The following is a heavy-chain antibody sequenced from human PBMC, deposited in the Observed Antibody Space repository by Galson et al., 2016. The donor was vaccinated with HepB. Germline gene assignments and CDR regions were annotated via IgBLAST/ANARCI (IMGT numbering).Heavy chain of an antibody. CDR1: GFTFSDYY. D-gene: IGHD4-11*01. CDR2: ISSSRSYT. J-gene: IGHJ6*03. Sequence: SLRLSCAASGFTFSDYYMSWIRQAPGKGLEWVSSISSSRSYTNYADSVKGRFTISRDNARNSLYLQMNSLRAVDTAVHYCARHGSNSYYYMDVWGKGTTVTVSS. V-gene: IGHV3-11*06. CDR3: ARHGSNSYYYMDV.